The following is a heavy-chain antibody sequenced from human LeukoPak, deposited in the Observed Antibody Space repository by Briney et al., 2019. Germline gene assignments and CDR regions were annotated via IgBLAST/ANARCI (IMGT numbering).Heavy chain of an antibody. J-gene: IGHJ6*03. CDR2: IYYSGST. CDR3: ARERRDGYNVYYYYNYMDV. V-gene: IGHV4-39*07. D-gene: IGHD5-24*01. Sequence: SETLSLTCTVSGGSISSSSYYWGWIRHPPGKGLEWIGSIYYSGSTYYNPSLKSRVTISVDTSKNQFSLKLSSVTAADTAVYYCARERRDGYNVYYYYNYMDVWGKGTTVTVSS. CDR1: GGSISSSSYY.